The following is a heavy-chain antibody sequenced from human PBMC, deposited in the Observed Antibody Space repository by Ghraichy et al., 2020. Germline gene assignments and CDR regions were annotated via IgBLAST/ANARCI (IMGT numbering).Heavy chain of an antibody. CDR3: ARVPERYFDY. J-gene: IGHJ4*02. D-gene: IGHD1-14*01. CDR2: ITSSSRTI. Sequence: GGSLRLSCVGSGFTFSSYSMNWVRQSPGKGLEWVSYITSSSRTIFYADSVKGRFTVSRDNAQNSLYLQMNSLRAEDTAVYYCARVPERYFDYWGQGTLVTVSA. CDR1: GFTFSSYS. V-gene: IGHV3-48*01.